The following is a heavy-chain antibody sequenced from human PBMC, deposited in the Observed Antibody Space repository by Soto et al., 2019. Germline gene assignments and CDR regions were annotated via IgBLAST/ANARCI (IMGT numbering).Heavy chain of an antibody. CDR2: IWYDGSKQ. D-gene: IGHD2-8*01. CDR1: GFTFSSYG. Sequence: QVQLVESGGGVVQPGTSLRLSCAPSGFTFSSYGMHWVRQAPGKGLEWVAVIWYDGSKQYYADSVKGRFTISRDNSKNPLYLQMNSLRVEDTAVYYCARDPGVTNDYFDYWGQGPLVTVSS. J-gene: IGHJ4*02. CDR3: ARDPGVTNDYFDY. V-gene: IGHV3-33*01.